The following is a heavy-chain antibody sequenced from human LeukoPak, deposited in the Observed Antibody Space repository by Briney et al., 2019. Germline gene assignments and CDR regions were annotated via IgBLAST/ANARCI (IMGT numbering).Heavy chain of an antibody. D-gene: IGHD4-23*01. J-gene: IGHJ1*01. CDR1: GFTFSSYS. Sequence: GGSLRLSCAASGFTFSSYSMNWVRQAPGKGLEWVSSISSSSSYIYYADSVKGRFTLSRDNSKNTLYLQMNSLRAEDTAVYYCGKDDSSVVTPLFHHWGQGTLVTVSS. CDR3: GKDDSSVVTPLFHH. CDR2: ISSSSSYI. V-gene: IGHV3-21*04.